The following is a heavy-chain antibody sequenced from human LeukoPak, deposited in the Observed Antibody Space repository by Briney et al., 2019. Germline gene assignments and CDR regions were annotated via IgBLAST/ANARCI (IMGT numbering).Heavy chain of an antibody. D-gene: IGHD1-26*01. CDR3: AKGGSYFDY. CDR1: GFTFSSYA. Sequence: GGSLRLSCAASGFTFSSYAMHWVRQAPGKGLEWVAVISYDGSNKYYADSVKGRFTISRDNSKNTLYLQMNSLRAEDTAVYYCAKGGSYFDYWGQGTLVTVSS. CDR2: ISYDGSNK. V-gene: IGHV3-30-3*01. J-gene: IGHJ4*02.